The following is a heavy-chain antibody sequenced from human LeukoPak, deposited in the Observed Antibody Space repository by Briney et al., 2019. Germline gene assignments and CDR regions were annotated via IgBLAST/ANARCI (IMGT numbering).Heavy chain of an antibody. CDR2: ISWNSCSI. V-gene: IGHV3-9*01. J-gene: IGHJ5*02. CDR1: GFTFDDYA. D-gene: IGHD3-10*01. CDR3: AKSRFGELLSHFDP. Sequence: SGGSLRLSCAASGFTFDDYAMHWVRQAPGKGPEWVSGISWNSCSIGYADSVKGRFTISRDNAKNSLYLQMNSLRAEDTALYYCAKSRFGELLSHFDPWGQGTLVTVSS.